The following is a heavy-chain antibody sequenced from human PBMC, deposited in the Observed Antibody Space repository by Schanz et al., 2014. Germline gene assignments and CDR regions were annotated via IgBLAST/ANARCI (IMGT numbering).Heavy chain of an antibody. CDR3: ARGPLGTSP. CDR2: IIPSLGLA. D-gene: IGHD5-12*01. CDR1: GYAFTTYG. V-gene: IGHV1-69*04. Sequence: QVQLVQSGAEVKKPGASVRVSCKVSGYAFTTYGISWVRQAPGQGLEWMGRIIPSLGLAKYEQKFQDKVTITADKSTSTAYMELSSLKSEDTAVYYCARGPLGTSPWGQGTLVTVSS. J-gene: IGHJ5*02.